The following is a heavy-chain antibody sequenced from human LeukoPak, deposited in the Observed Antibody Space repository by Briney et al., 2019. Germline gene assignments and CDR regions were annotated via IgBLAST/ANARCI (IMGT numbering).Heavy chain of an antibody. J-gene: IGHJ6*02. V-gene: IGHV3-74*01. CDR1: GFTFSSYW. CDR2: IIGDGSST. Sequence: GESLRLSCAASGFTFSSYWMHWVRQAPGKGLVWVSLIIGDGSSTSYADSVKGRFTISRDNAKNTLYLQMNSLRAEDTAVYYCARVGRGLYSMDVWGQGTTVTVSS. D-gene: IGHD3-10*01. CDR3: ARVGRGLYSMDV.